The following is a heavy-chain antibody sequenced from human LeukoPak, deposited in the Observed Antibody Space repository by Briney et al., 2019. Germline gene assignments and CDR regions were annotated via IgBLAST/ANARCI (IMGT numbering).Heavy chain of an antibody. CDR1: GSIFSNGYY. D-gene: IGHD5-24*01. CDR3: ARQRSGGAGGPDVFNV. V-gene: IGHV4-38-2*02. CDR2: IYHSGST. Sequence: SETLTLTCNVSGSIFSNGYYCGWIRPSPGQGLEWIGSIYHSGSTNYNPSFKSRVIISVDTSKNQFYLQLSSVTAADTAVYYSARQRSGGAGGPDVFNVWGHGTMVSVSS. J-gene: IGHJ3*01.